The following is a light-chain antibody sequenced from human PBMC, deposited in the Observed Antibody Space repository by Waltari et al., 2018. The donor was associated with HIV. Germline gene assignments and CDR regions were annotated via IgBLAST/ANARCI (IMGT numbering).Light chain of an antibody. CDR2: TDD. CDR3: ATWVDSLDGWL. Sequence: QSVLTQPPSASGTPGQRVTISCSGSSSNIGRNSVSWFQQLPGTAPKLLIYTDDQRPSGVPDRFSGSKSGTSGSLAISGLQSDDEADYYCATWVDSLDGWLFGGGTKLTVL. CDR1: SSNIGRNS. J-gene: IGLJ3*02. V-gene: IGLV1-44*01.